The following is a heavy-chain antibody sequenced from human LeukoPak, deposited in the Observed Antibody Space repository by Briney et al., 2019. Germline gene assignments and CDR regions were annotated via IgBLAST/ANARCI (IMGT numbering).Heavy chain of an antibody. J-gene: IGHJ6*02. CDR1: GYSFTSYD. CDR3: ARARTPLIAAAGTHYYYGIDV. CDR2: MNLNSDNT. Sequence: ASVKVSCKASGYSFTSYDINWVRQATGQGLEWMGWMNLNSDNTGYAQKFQGRVTMTRNTSISTAYMELSSLGSDDTAVYYCARARTPLIAAAGTHYYYGIDVWGQGTTVTVSS. V-gene: IGHV1-8*01. D-gene: IGHD6-13*01.